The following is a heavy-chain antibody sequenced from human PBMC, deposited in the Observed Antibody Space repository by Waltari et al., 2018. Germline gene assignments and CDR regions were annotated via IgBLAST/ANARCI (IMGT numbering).Heavy chain of an antibody. D-gene: IGHD1-26*01. J-gene: IGHJ4*02. Sequence: EVQLLESGGGLVQPGGSMRLSCAASGFTFSRYAMRWVRQAPGKGLWGFSGISGSGCCTYYADSVKGRFTISRYNSKNTVYLQMNSLRAEDTAVYYCAKGSAYSGSYLGNYWGQGTLVTVSS. CDR3: AKGSAYSGSYLGNY. CDR2: ISGSGCCT. CDR1: GFTFSRYA. V-gene: IGHV3-23*01.